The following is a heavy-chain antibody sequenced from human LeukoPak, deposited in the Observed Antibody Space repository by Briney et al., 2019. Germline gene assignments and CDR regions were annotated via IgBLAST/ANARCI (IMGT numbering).Heavy chain of an antibody. CDR2: IIPIFGTA. CDR3: ASGSTTVYYYYGMDV. J-gene: IGHJ6*02. D-gene: IGHD2-2*01. Sequence: SVKVSCKASGGTFSSYAISWVRQAPGQGLEWVGGIIPIFGTANYAQKFQGRVTITADESTSTAYMELSSLRSEDTAVYYCASGSTTVYYYYGMDVWGQGTTVTVSS. CDR1: GGTFSSYA. V-gene: IGHV1-69*13.